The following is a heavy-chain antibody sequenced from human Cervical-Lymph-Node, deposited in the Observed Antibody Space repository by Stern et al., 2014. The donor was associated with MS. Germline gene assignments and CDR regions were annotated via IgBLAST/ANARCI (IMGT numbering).Heavy chain of an antibody. J-gene: IGHJ4*02. CDR2: ILPIFGRS. CDR3: AKERGNSYGFDY. V-gene: IGHV1-69*01. CDR1: GGTFSNTV. Sequence: QVQLVQSGAEVKKPGSSVKVSCTVSGGTFSNTVISWLRQAPGQGPEWMGGILPIFGRSNYAKKFQGRVTITADESPSTAYMELSSLRSEDTAVYYCAKERGNSYGFDYWGQGTLVTVSS. D-gene: IGHD5-18*01.